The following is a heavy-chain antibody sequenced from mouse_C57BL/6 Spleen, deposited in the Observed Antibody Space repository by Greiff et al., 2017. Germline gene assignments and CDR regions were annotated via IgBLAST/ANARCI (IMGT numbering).Heavy chain of an antibody. J-gene: IGHJ2*01. CDR2: IDPETGGT. CDR3: TAYYYGSSSWYFDY. CDR1: GYTFTDYE. D-gene: IGHD1-1*01. V-gene: IGHV1-15*01. Sequence: QVQLQQSGAELVRPGASVTLSCKASGYTFTDYEMHWVKQTPVPGLEWIGAIDPETGGTAYNQKFKGKAILTADKSSSTAYMELRSLTSEDSAVYYCTAYYYGSSSWYFDYWGQGTTLTVSS.